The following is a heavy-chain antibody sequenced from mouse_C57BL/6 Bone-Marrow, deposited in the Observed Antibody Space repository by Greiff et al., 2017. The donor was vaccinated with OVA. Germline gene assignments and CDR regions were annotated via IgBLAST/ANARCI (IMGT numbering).Heavy chain of an antibody. CDR1: GYTFTRYW. CDR3: ASDGYFFDY. Sequence: QVQLQQPGAELVMPGASVKLSCKASGYTFTRYWMHWVKQRPGQGLEWIGQIDPSDSYTNYNQKFKGKSTLTVDKSSSTAYMQLSSLTSEDSAVYYCASDGYFFDYWGQGTTLTVSS. CDR2: IDPSDSYT. J-gene: IGHJ2*01. V-gene: IGHV1-69*01. D-gene: IGHD2-3*01.